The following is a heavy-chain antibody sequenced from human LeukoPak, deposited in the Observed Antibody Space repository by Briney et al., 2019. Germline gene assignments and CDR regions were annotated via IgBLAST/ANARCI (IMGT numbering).Heavy chain of an antibody. V-gene: IGHV3-23*01. Sequence: GGSLRLSCAASGFTFSSYAMSWVRQAPGKGLEWVSGISFGGDNTYYADSVKGRFTISRDNSKNTLYLQMNSLGVEDTAIYYCTKDFRTYHLLQSYFDYWGQGTLVTVSS. J-gene: IGHJ4*02. CDR2: ISFGGDNT. CDR1: GFTFSSYA. D-gene: IGHD2-2*01. CDR3: TKDFRTYHLLQSYFDY.